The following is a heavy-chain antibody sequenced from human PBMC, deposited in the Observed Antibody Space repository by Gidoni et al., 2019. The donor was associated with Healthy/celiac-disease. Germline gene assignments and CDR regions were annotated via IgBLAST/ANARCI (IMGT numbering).Heavy chain of an antibody. Sequence: QLQLQESGPGLVKPSETLSLTCTVSGGSISSSSYYWGWIRQPPGKGLEWIGSIYYSGSTYYNPSLKSRVTISVDTSKNQFSLKLSSVTAADTAVYYCATTYIVVVVAAYWGFDYWGQGTLVTVSS. V-gene: IGHV4-39*01. D-gene: IGHD2-15*01. CDR1: GGSISSSSYY. CDR2: IYYSGST. CDR3: ATTYIVVVVAAYWGFDY. J-gene: IGHJ4*02.